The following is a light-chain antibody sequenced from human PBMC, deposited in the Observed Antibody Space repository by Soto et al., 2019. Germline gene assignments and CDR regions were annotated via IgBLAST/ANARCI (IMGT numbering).Light chain of an antibody. CDR1: QSVSSK. J-gene: IGKJ1*01. CDR2: GAS. CDR3: QQYDNWPPWT. Sequence: IVMTQSPATLSVSPGERATLSCRASQSVSSKFAWYQQKPGQAPRLLIYGASTRATGIPARFSGSGSGTEFTLTISSLQSEDFAVYYCQQYDNWPPWTFGQGTKVEIK. V-gene: IGKV3-15*01.